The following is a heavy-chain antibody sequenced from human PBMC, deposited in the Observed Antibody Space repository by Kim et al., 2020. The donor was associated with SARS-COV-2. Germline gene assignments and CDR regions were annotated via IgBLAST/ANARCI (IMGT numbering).Heavy chain of an antibody. CDR1: VGSFNNQK. Sequence: SETLSLICAVYVGSFNNQKWNWIRQPSGKGLEWIGEINYSGDTSYNSSLQGRITLSIDTSKNQFSLKFTSVTAADTAVYYCARGAWHLAQSSGWF. V-gene: IGHV4-34*01. CDR2: INYSGDT. J-gene: IGHJ5*01. CDR3: ARGAWHLAQSSGWF. D-gene: IGHD3-22*01.